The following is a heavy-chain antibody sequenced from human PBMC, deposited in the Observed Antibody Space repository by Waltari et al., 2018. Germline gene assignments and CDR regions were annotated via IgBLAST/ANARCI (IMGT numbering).Heavy chain of an antibody. V-gene: IGHV1-3*04. CDR3: VRGLRSGAYYGDDAFDI. D-gene: IGHD1-26*01. CDR1: GYIFTIYS. J-gene: IGHJ3*02. Sequence: QVQLVQSGAEVKKPGASVRVSCKASGYIFTIYSIHWVRQAPGQRLEWMGYINTGNGDTKYLQKFQGRVTITMDTTATTAYMELISLRYEDTAVYYCVRGLRSGAYYGDDAFDIWGQGTMVPVSS. CDR2: INTGNGDT.